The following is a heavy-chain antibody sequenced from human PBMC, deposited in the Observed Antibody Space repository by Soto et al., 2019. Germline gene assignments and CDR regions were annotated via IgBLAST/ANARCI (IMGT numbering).Heavy chain of an antibody. D-gene: IGHD6-13*01. Sequence: QVQLVQSGAEVKKPGSSVKVSCKASGGTFSSYAISWVRQAPGQGLEWMGGIIPIFGTANYAQKFQGRVTITADESTSTAYMELSSLRSEDTAVYYCARVYSRPEKYYYYYGMDVWGQGTTVNDSS. V-gene: IGHV1-69*01. J-gene: IGHJ6*02. CDR2: IIPIFGTA. CDR1: GGTFSSYA. CDR3: ARVYSRPEKYYYYYGMDV.